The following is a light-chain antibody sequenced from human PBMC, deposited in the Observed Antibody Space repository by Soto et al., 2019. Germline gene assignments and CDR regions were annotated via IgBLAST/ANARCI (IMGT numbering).Light chain of an antibody. CDR2: AAS. V-gene: IGKV3-20*01. J-gene: IGKJ3*01. CDR3: QQFGSSPGFT. CDR1: QSINNRY. Sequence: EIVLTQSPGTLSLSPGERATLSCRASQSINNRYLAWYQQKPGQAPRLLIYAASRRATGIPDRFSGSGSGTDFTLTISRLEPEDFAVYYCQQFGSSPGFTFGPGTKVDIK.